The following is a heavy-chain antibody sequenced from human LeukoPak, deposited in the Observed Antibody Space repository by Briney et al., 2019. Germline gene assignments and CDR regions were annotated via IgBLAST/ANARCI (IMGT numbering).Heavy chain of an antibody. CDR3: ASFDSGSYYFDY. V-gene: IGHV4-59*01. D-gene: IGHD1-26*01. CDR2: IYYSGST. J-gene: IGHJ4*02. CDR1: GGSISSYY. Sequence: SETLSLTCTVSGGSISSYYWSWIRQPPGKGLEWIGYIYYSGSTNYNPSLKSRVTISVDTSKNQFSLKLGSVTAADTAVYYCASFDSGSYYFDYWGQGTLVTVSS.